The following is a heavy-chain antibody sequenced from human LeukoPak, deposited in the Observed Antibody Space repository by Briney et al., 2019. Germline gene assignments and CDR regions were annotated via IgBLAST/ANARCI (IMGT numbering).Heavy chain of an antibody. J-gene: IGHJ2*01. CDR3: ARDRDSSGLRDFDL. V-gene: IGHV4-59*01. CDR1: GGSISSYY. Sequence: SETLSLTCTVSGGSISSYYWSWIRQPPGKGLEWIGYIYYSGNTNYNPSLKSRVSISIDTSKNQFSLQLSSVTAADAAVYYCARDRDSSGLRDFDLWGRGTLVTVSA. CDR2: IYYSGNT. D-gene: IGHD3-22*01.